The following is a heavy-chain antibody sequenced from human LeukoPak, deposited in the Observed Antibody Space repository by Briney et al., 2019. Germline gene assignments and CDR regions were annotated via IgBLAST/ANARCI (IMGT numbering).Heavy chain of an antibody. CDR3: AKWGDYDVLTGYYVPDH. CDR2: ILGSGGST. CDR1: GFTFSNYA. J-gene: IGHJ5*02. V-gene: IGHV3-23*01. D-gene: IGHD3-9*01. Sequence: GASLRLSCAASGFTFSNYAMSWVRQAPGKGLEWVSAILGSGGSTYYADSVKGRFTVSRDNSKSTLYLQMDSLRAEDTALYYCAKWGDYDVLTGYYVPDHWGQGTLVTVSS.